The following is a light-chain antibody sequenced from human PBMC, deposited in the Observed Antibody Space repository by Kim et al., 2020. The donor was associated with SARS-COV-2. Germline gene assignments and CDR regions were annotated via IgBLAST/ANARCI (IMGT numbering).Light chain of an antibody. CDR1: QSITNY. J-gene: IGKJ5*01. V-gene: IGKV1-39*01. CDR3: QQSYPTPRT. Sequence: DIQMTQSPSSLSASVGDRVTITCRASQSITNYLSWYQQKPGKAPNLLIYAASSLQSGVPSRFSGSGSGADFTLTISSLQPEDFATYYCQQSYPTPRTFGQGTRLEIK. CDR2: AAS.